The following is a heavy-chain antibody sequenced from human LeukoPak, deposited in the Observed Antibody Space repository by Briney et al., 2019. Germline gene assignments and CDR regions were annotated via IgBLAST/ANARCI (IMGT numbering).Heavy chain of an antibody. J-gene: IGHJ4*02. CDR1: GFTFDDYG. CDR2: ITWNAEKT. V-gene: IGHV3-20*04. CDR3: APDWRSGYSIDN. D-gene: IGHD6-19*01. Sequence: PGGSLRISCAASGFTFDDYGMSWVRLAPGRGLEWVSGITWNAEKTAYAETVKGRFTISRDNAKNSLYLQMNSLSAEDTALYYCAPDWRSGYSIDNWGQGTLVTVSS.